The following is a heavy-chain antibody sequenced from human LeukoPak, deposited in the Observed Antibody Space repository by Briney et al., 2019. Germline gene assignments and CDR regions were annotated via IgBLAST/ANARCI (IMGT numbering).Heavy chain of an antibody. J-gene: IGHJ2*01. CDR1: VSTLSDLS. D-gene: IGHD2-21*02. CDR2: SDPEDGET. V-gene: IGHV1-24*01. Sequence: ASVKVSCKVSVSTLSDLSIHWVRQAPGKGLEYVGVSDPEDGETFHAQNFQGRVTMIEDTSIDTAYMELSSLRSEDTAVYYCVTDRARLFWYFDLWGRGTLVTVSS. CDR3: VTDRARLFWYFDL.